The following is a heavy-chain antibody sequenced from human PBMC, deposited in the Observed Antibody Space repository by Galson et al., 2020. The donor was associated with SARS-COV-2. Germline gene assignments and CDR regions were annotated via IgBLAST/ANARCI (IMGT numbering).Heavy chain of an antibody. CDR3: ATAPPYYYGSGSYYNWFDP. CDR1: GYTLTELS. V-gene: IGHV1-24*01. D-gene: IGHD3-10*01. CDR2: FDPEDGET. Sequence: ASVKVSCKVSGYTLTELSMHWVRQAPGKGLEWMGGFDPEDGETIYAQKFQGRVTMTEDTSTDTAYMELSSLRSEDMAVYYCATAPPYYYGSGSYYNWFDPWGQGTLVTVSS. J-gene: IGHJ5*02.